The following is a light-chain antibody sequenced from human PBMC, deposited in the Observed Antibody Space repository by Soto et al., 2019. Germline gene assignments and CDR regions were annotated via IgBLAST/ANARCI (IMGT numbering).Light chain of an antibody. CDR2: GAS. V-gene: IGKV3-20*01. CDR1: QSVTNS. CDR3: QQYGSSPRT. J-gene: IGKJ1*01. Sequence: EIVLTQSPATLSLSPGERVTLSCRASQSVTNSLAWYQQKPCQAPRLLVSGASNRASGIPARFSAWGSGTDFTLTISRLEAEDFAVYYCQQYGSSPRTFGQGTKVDIK.